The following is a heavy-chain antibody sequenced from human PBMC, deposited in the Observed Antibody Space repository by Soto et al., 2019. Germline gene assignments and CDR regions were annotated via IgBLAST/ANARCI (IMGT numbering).Heavy chain of an antibody. CDR2: ISHDGSIK. Sequence: PGGSLRLSCAASGFTFTLYAIHWVRQAPGKGLEWVAVISHDGSIKYYTDSVKGRFTISRDNSLRTVYLQMNSLGPEDTAVYYCARESEDLTSNFDYWGQGTLVTVSS. V-gene: IGHV3-30-3*01. J-gene: IGHJ4*02. CDR1: GFTFTLYA. CDR3: ARESEDLTSNFDY.